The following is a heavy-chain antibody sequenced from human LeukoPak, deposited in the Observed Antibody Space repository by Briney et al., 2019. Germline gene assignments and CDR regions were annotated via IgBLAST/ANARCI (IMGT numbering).Heavy chain of an antibody. CDR2: ISYDGSNK. CDR1: GFTFSSYA. J-gene: IGHJ3*02. Sequence: GGSLRFSCAASGFTFSSYAMHWVRQAPGKGLEWVAVISYDGSNKYYADSVKGRFTISRDNSKNTLYLQMNSLRAEDTAVYYCARVPRHYGDQGSAFDIWGQGTMVTVSS. CDR3: ARVPRHYGDQGSAFDI. V-gene: IGHV3-30*14. D-gene: IGHD4-17*01.